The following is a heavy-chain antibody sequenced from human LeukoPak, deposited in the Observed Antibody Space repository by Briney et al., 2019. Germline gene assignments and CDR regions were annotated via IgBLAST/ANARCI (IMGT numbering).Heavy chain of an antibody. CDR1: GFTFSRYW. V-gene: IGHV3-74*01. CDR2: IKSDGGT. CDR3: ARDTTGYCSSTSCHDYFQH. Sequence: GGSLRLSCAASGFTFSRYWMHWVRQAPGKGLVWVSRIKSDGGTNYADSVKGRFTISRDISKNTLYLQMNSLRAEDTAVYYCARDTTGYCSSTSCHDYFQHWGQGTLVTVSS. J-gene: IGHJ1*01. D-gene: IGHD2-2*01.